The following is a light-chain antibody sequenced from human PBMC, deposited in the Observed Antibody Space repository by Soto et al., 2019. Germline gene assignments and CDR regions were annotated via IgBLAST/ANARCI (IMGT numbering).Light chain of an antibody. J-gene: IGKJ3*01. Sequence: EIVLTQSPGTLSLSPGERATLSCRASQSVSSSYLGWYQQKPGQPPRLLIYGTSIGATGIPDRFSGSGSGTDFTLTISRLEPQDFAVYYCQQSHSSFTFGPGTKVDIK. V-gene: IGKV3-20*01. CDR2: GTS. CDR1: QSVSSSY. CDR3: QQSHSSFT.